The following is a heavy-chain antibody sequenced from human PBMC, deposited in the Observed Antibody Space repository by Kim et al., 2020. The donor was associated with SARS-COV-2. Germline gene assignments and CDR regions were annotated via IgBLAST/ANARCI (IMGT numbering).Heavy chain of an antibody. CDR3: ARSRIAMFGAFDP. CDR1: GGSISSYY. J-gene: IGHJ5*02. V-gene: IGHV4-59*13. D-gene: IGHD3-3*01. CDR2: IYYSGST. Sequence: SETLSLTCTVSGGSISSYYWSWIRQPPGKGLEWIGYIYYSGSTNYNPSLKSRVTISVDTSKNQFSLKLSSVTAADTAVYYCARSRIAMFGAFDPWGQGTLVTVSS.